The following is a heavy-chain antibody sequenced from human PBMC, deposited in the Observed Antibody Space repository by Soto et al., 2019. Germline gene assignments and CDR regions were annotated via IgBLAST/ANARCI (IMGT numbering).Heavy chain of an antibody. D-gene: IGHD2-21*01. J-gene: IGHJ6*02. V-gene: IGHV3-30*18. CDR3: AKDLQSYGDYDYYCYGMCV. Sequence: QVQLVESGGGEVQPGRSLTISCAASGFTFSTYGMHWVRQTPGKGLEWVAVISYDGTNKFYSDSVKGRFTISRDNFKNSLALQMNSLRADETAVYSCAKDLQSYGDYDYYCYGMCVWCLVNKVTVS. CDR2: ISYDGTNK. CDR1: GFTFSTYG.